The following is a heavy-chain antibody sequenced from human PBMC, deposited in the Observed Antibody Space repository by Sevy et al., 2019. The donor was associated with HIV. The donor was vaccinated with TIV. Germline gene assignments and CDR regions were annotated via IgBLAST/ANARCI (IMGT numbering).Heavy chain of an antibody. D-gene: IGHD5-18*01. J-gene: IGHJ6*02. Sequence: GGSLRLSCVASGFTFDDYGMSWVRQAPGKGLEWVSGINWNGGSTGYADSVKGRFTISRDNAKNSLYLQVNSMRAEDTALYYCARHGYGYGYHALLDYYYGMDVWGQGTTVTVSS. CDR1: GFTFDDYG. CDR2: INWNGGST. CDR3: ARHGYGYGYHALLDYYYGMDV. V-gene: IGHV3-20*04.